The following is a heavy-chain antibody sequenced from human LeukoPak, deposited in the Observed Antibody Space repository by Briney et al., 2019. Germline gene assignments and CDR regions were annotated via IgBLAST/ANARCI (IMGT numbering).Heavy chain of an antibody. D-gene: IGHD5-18*01. CDR2: ISSSSSTI. CDR1: GFTFSSYS. V-gene: IGHV3-48*01. Sequence: GGSLRLSCAASGFTFSSYSMTWVRQAPGKGLEWVSYISSSSSTIYYADSVKGRFTISRDNAKNSLYLQMNSLRAEDTAVYYCASNSYGPFDYWGQGTLVTVSS. CDR3: ASNSYGPFDY. J-gene: IGHJ4*02.